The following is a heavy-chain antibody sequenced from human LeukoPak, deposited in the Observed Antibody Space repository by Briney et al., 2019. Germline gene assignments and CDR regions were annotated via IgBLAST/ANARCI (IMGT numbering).Heavy chain of an antibody. V-gene: IGHV3-30*02. J-gene: IGHJ6*03. Sequence: TGGSLRLSCAASGFTFSSYGMHWVRQAPGKGLEWVAFIRYDGSNKYYADSVKGRFTISRDNPKHTLYLQMHSLRPEDAAVYYCAREGYTYGPRYYYYYMDVWGKGTTVTVSS. D-gene: IGHD5-18*01. CDR2: IRYDGSNK. CDR3: AREGYTYGPRYYYYYMDV. CDR1: GFTFSSYG.